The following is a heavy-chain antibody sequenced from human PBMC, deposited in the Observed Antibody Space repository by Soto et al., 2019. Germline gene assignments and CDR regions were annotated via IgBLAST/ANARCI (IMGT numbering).Heavy chain of an antibody. CDR1: GGSISNYF. CDR3: ARGGQDFSSGPFDX. J-gene: IGHJ4*02. CDR2: IDNSGST. Sequence: PSDTLSLTCTVSGGSISNYFCNWIRQPAGKGLEWIGRIDNSGSTNYNPSLKSRITMSADTSRNQFSLKLNSVTAAETAVYYCARGGQDFSSGPFDXWGQGALLTVSX. V-gene: IGHV4-4*07. D-gene: IGHD3-3*01.